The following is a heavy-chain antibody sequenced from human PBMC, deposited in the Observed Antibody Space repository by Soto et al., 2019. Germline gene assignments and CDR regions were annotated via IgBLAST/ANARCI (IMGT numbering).Heavy chain of an antibody. D-gene: IGHD3-22*01. CDR2: IYYSGST. V-gene: IGHV4-39*01. J-gene: IGHJ4*02. CDR3: ARVHSSSTNAY. CDR1: GGSISSSSYY. Sequence: QLQLQESGPGLVKPSETLSLTCTVSGGSISSSSYYWGWIRQPPGKGLEWIGSIYYSGSTYYNPAIKSGVTMSVDTAKNQFSVKLSSVTAADTAVYYCARVHSSSTNAYWGQGTLVTVSS.